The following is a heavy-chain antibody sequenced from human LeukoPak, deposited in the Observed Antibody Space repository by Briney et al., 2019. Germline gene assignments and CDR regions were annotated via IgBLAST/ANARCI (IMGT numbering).Heavy chain of an antibody. CDR3: ARGRYCSGGSCYGFAALDY. Sequence: GGSLRLSCAASGFTFSSYGMNWVRQAPGKGLEWVSSISSSSSYIYYADSVKGRFTISRANAKNSLYLQMNSLRAEDTAVYYCARGRYCSGGSCYGFAALDYWGQGTLVTVSS. D-gene: IGHD2-15*01. V-gene: IGHV3-21*01. CDR1: GFTFSSYG. J-gene: IGHJ4*02. CDR2: ISSSSSYI.